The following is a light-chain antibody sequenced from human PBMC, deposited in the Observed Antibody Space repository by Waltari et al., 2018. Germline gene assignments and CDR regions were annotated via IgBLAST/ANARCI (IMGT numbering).Light chain of an antibody. CDR1: QSVSRA. CDR2: DAS. J-gene: IGKJ1*01. Sequence: EIVLTQSPGTLSLSLGERATLSCRASQSVSRALAWYQQKPGQAPRLLIYDASTRATGIPYRFSGSGSGTDFSLTISRLEPDDFAVYYCQHYVRLPATFGQGTTVEI. V-gene: IGKV3-20*01. CDR3: QHYVRLPAT.